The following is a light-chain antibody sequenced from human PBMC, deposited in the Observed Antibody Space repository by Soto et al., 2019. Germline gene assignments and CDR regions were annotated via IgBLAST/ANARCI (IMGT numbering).Light chain of an antibody. CDR1: QTISSN. V-gene: IGKV3-15*01. CDR3: RQYHNWPPQYT. CDR2: GAS. J-gene: IGKJ2*01. Sequence: EIVMTQSPATLSVSPGERATLSCRASQTISSNLAWYQQKPGQSPRLLIHGASTRATGVPARFSGSGYGTDFTLTISSLQSEDFAVYYCRQYHNWPPQYTFGQGTKLQIK.